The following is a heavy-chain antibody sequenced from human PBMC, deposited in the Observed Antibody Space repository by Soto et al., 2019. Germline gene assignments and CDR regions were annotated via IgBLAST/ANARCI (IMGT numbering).Heavy chain of an antibody. CDR3: AGKDTTWAVFAF. D-gene: IGHD1-1*01. Sequence: SVKVSCKASGFTFGSSAVQWVRQARGQRLEWIGWIVVGSGNTNYAQKFQERVTITRDTSTSTAYMEMSSLTSEDTGVYYCAGKDTTWAVFAFWGQGTRVPVPQ. V-gene: IGHV1-58*01. CDR2: IVVGSGNT. J-gene: IGHJ4*02. CDR1: GFTFGSSA.